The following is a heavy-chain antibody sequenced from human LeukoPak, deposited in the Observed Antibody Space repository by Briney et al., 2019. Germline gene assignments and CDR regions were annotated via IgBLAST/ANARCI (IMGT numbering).Heavy chain of an antibody. V-gene: IGHV3-21*01. CDR3: ATDIVVAPAAADY. J-gene: IGHJ4*02. CDR1: GFTFSSSG. Sequence: GSLRLSCAASGFTFSSSGMNWVRQAPGKGLEWVSSISSSGSYIYYADSVKGRFTISRDNAKNSLFLQMNSLRVEDTAVYYCATDIVVAPAAADYWGQGTLVTVSS. D-gene: IGHD2-2*01. CDR2: ISSSGSYI.